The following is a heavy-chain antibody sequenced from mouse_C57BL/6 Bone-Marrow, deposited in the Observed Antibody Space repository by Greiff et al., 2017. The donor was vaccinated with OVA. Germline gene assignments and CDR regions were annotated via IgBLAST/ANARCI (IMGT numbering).Heavy chain of an antibody. Sequence: DVQLQESGAELVRPGASVKLSCTASGFNIKDDYMHWVKQRPEQGLEWIGWIDPENGDTEYASKFQGKATITADTSSNTAYLQLSSLTSEDTAVYYCTTVYYYGSSYDGFAYWGQGTLVTVSA. CDR2: IDPENGDT. V-gene: IGHV14-4*01. D-gene: IGHD1-1*01. CDR3: TTVYYYGSSYDGFAY. J-gene: IGHJ3*01. CDR1: GFNIKDDY.